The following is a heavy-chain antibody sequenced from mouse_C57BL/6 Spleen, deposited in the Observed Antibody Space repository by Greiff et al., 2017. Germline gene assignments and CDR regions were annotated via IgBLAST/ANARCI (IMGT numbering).Heavy chain of an antibody. CDR1: GFSLTSYG. CDR2: IWGDGST. V-gene: IGHV2-3*01. Sequence: VKLMESGPGLVAPSQSLSITCTVSGFSLTSYGVSWVRQPPGKGLEWLGVIWGDGSTNYHSALISRLSISKDNSKSQFFLQLNSLQTDDTATYYCATKGLGLYFDYWGQGTTLSVSS. CDR3: ATKGLGLYFDY. D-gene: IGHD4-1*01. J-gene: IGHJ2*01.